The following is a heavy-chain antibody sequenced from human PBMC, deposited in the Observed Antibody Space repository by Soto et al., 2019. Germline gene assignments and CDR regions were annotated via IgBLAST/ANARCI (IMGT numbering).Heavy chain of an antibody. CDR3: ARGNMDV. V-gene: IGHV3-30*14. J-gene: IGHJ6*02. CDR1: GFTLSRFV. Sequence: QVQLVESGGGVVQPGRSLRLSCAASGFTLSRFVLHWVRQPPGKGLEWVAVVSNDGSNTYYADSVKGRFTISRDNSKNTLFLQMDSLRPDDTALYYCARGNMDVLGRGTTVTVSS. CDR2: VSNDGSNT. D-gene: IGHD1-1*01.